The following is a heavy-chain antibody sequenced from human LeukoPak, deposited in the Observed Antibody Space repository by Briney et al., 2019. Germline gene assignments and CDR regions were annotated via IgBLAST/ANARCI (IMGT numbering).Heavy chain of an antibody. CDR1: GGTVSSYA. V-gene: IGHV1-69*01. CDR2: IIPIFGTA. Sequence: AVKVSCKASGGTVSSYAISWVRQAPGQGLEWMGGIIPIFGTANYAQKFQGRVTVTADESTSTAFMEVSSLRSEDTAVYYCARSRYDILTGYYSPGRYYYFDYWGQGTLVTVSS. CDR3: ARSRYDILTGYYSPGRYYYFDY. J-gene: IGHJ4*02. D-gene: IGHD3-9*01.